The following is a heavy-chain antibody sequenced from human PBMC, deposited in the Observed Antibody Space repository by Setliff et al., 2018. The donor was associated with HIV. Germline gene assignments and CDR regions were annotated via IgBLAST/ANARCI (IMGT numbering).Heavy chain of an antibody. Sequence: PSETLSLTCTVSGGSISTSTYYWGWIRQPPGKGLEWIGSIYYSGSTYYNSSLQSRVTISVDTSKNQFSLKVNSVTAADTAVYYCARHPPNLDWLDPWDQGTLVTVSS. V-gene: IGHV4-39*01. CDR1: GGSISTSTYY. CDR3: ARHPPNLDWLDP. J-gene: IGHJ5*02. CDR2: IYYSGST.